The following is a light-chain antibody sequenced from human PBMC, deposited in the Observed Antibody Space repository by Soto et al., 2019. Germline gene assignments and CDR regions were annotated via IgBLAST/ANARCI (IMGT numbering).Light chain of an antibody. CDR1: KRYVGSYNL. CDR2: EVS. Sequence: NQAVYGNGAARQGRTIICNEKKRYVGSYNLVSWYQQHPGKAPKLMIYEVSKRPSGVSNRFSGSKSGNTASLTISGLQAEDEADYYCCSYAGSSTYVFGTGTKVTVL. CDR3: CSYAGSSTYV. V-gene: IGLV2-23*02. J-gene: IGLJ1*01.